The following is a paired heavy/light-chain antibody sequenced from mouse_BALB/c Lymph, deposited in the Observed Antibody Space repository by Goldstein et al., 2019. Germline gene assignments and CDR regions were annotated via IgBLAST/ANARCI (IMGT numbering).Heavy chain of an antibody. CDR1: GYSFTSYW. CDR2: IDPSDSET. CDR3: ARRRSHYFDY. Sequence: QVQLQQSGPQLVRPGASVKISCKASGYSFTSYWMHWVKQRPGQGLEWIGMIDPSDSETRLNQKFKDKATLTVDKSSSTAYMQLSSPTSEDSAVYYCARRRSHYFDYWGQGTTLTVSS. J-gene: IGHJ2*01. V-gene: IGHV1S126*01.
Light chain of an antibody. CDR2: YTS. CDR1: SSVNY. Sequence: ENVLTQSPAIMSASLGEKVTMSCRASSSVNYMYWYQQKSDASPKLWIYYTSNLAPGVPARFSGSGSGNSYSLTISSMEGEDAATYYCQQFTSSPYTFGGGTKLEIK. J-gene: IGKJ2*01. V-gene: IGKV4-50*01. CDR3: QQFTSSPYT.